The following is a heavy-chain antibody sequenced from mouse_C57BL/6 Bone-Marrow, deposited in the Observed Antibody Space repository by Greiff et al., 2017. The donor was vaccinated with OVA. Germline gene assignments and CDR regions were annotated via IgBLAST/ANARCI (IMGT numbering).Heavy chain of an antibody. CDR1: GYTFTDYE. Sequence: QVQLKQSGAELVRPGASVTLSCKASGYTFTDYEMHWVKQTPVHGLEWIGAIDPETGGTAYNQKFKGKAILTADKSSSTAYMELRSLTSEDSAVYYCTRSDFYYYGSSSYYFDYWGQGTTLTVSS. D-gene: IGHD1-1*01. CDR2: IDPETGGT. J-gene: IGHJ2*01. CDR3: TRSDFYYYGSSSYYFDY. V-gene: IGHV1-15*01.